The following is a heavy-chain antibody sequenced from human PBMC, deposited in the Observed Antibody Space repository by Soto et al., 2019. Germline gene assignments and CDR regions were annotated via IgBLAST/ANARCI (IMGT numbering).Heavy chain of an antibody. D-gene: IGHD5-12*01. CDR3: ARDEYGYGDSYDS. CDR1: GVSISTYH. J-gene: IGHJ4*02. Sequence: QVQLQESGPGLVKPSETLSLTCIVSGVSISTYHWSWIRQPAGKGLEWIGRMHTSGSTNYNPSLKSRVSMSVDTSKNHFSLKVSSATAADTAVYYCARDEYGYGDSYDSWGQGTLVTVSS. V-gene: IGHV4-4*07. CDR2: MHTSGST.